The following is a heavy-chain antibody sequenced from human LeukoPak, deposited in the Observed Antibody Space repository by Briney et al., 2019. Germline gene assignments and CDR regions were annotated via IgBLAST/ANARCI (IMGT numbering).Heavy chain of an antibody. D-gene: IGHD3-22*01. CDR1: GFTFSSYA. J-gene: IGHJ4*02. V-gene: IGHV3-48*04. CDR2: ISSSGSTI. CDR3: AKDQLWGNYYDSSGYPTFDY. Sequence: PGGSLRLSCAASGFTFSSYAMNWVRQAPGKGLEWVSYISSSGSTIYYADSVKGRFTISRDNAKNSLYLQMNSPRAEDTAVYYCAKDQLWGNYYDSSGYPTFDYWGQGTQVTVSS.